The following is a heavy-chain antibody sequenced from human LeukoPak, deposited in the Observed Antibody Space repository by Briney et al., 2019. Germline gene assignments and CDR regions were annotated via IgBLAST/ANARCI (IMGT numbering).Heavy chain of an antibody. D-gene: IGHD3-10*01. V-gene: IGHV4-34*01. CDR2: TTHSGST. CDR3: ARGPAYSWLRSGSVCFFDF. J-gene: IGHJ4*02. Sequence: SETLSLTCNVSGYTMNSGYYWSWIRQTPGNGLEWIGETTHSGSTDYNPSLKSRVSVSVDTSKNQLSLRLTSVTAADTAVYYCARGPAYSWLRSGSVCFFDFWGQGVLVTVSS. CDR1: GYTMNSGYY.